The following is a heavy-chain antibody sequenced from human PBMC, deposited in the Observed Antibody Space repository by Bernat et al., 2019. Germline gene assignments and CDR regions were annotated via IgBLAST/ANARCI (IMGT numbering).Heavy chain of an antibody. Sequence: QVQLVESGGGVVQPGRSLRLSCAASGFTFSSYGMHWVRQAPGKGLEWVAVIWDDGSNKYYADSVKGRFTISRDNSKNTLYLQMNSLRAEDTAVYYCARDGRGPYSSSWSREYGMDVWGQGTTVTVSS. V-gene: IGHV3-33*01. CDR3: ARDGRGPYSSSWSREYGMDV. J-gene: IGHJ6*02. D-gene: IGHD6-13*01. CDR2: IWDDGSNK. CDR1: GFTFSSYG.